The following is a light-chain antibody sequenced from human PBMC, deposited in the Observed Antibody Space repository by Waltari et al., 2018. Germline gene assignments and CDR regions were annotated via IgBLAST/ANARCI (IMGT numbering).Light chain of an antibody. V-gene: IGLV2-14*03. CDR2: DVI. CDR1: SNDVGGINF. J-gene: IGLJ2*01. Sequence: QSALTQPASVSGSPGQSITISCTGTSNDVGGINFASWYHHRQGTAPQLIIYDVIKRPSGVSNRFSGSKSGNTASLTISGLQADDEADYYCCSYTGSSTLVLFGGGTKLTVL. CDR3: CSYTGSSTLVL.